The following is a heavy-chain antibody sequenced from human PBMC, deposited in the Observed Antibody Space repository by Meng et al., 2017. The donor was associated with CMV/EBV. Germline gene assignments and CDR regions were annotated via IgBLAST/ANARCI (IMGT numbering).Heavy chain of an antibody. CDR2: ISAYNGNT. V-gene: IGHV1-18*01. CDR3: ARLPHSSSGYYYYGMDV. Sequence: ASVKVSCKASGYTFTSYGISWVRQAPGQGFEWMGWISAYNGNTNYAQKLQGRVTMTTDTSTSTAYMELRSLRSDDTAVYYCARLPHSSSGYYYYGMDVWGQGTTVTVSS. D-gene: IGHD6-13*01. CDR1: GYTFTSYG. J-gene: IGHJ6*02.